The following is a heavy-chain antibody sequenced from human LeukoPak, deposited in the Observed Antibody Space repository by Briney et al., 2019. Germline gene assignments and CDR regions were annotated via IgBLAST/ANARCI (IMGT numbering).Heavy chain of an antibody. CDR1: GYTFTHYY. J-gene: IGHJ4*02. Sequence: ASVKVSCKASGYTFTHYYMHWVRQAPGQGLEWMGVITPSGGSTSYVQKFQGRVTMTRDTSTSTVYMELGSLRSEDTAVYYCARLAAAGLLGDYWGQGTLVTVSS. CDR3: ARLAAAGLLGDY. D-gene: IGHD6-13*01. CDR2: ITPSGGST. V-gene: IGHV1-46*01.